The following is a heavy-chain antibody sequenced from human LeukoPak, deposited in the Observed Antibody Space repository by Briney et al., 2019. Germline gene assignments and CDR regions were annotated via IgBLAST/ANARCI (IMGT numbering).Heavy chain of an antibody. D-gene: IGHD3-3*01. CDR1: GFTFSSYA. CDR2: ISGSASST. V-gene: IGHV3-23*01. J-gene: IGHJ4*02. Sequence: GGSLRLSCAASGFTFSSYAMCWVRQAPGKGLEWVSTISGSASSTYYADSVKGRFTISRDNAKNSLYLQMNSLRAEDTAAYYCARELRFLEWLGNNFDYWGQGTLVTVSS. CDR3: ARELRFLEWLGNNFDY.